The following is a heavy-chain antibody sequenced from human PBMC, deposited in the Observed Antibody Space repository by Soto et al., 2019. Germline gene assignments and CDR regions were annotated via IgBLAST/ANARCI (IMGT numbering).Heavy chain of an antibody. CDR2: ILPIFGTA. J-gene: IGHJ3*01. D-gene: IGHD2-15*01. Sequence: QVQLVQSGAEVKKPGSSVKVSCKASGGSFRRETINWVRQAPGQGPEWMGGILPIFGTADYAQKFQGRVTIPADVSTTTTYMELSSLRFEDTAVYYCARGHEVGGNSDAFDVWGQGTMVIVSS. CDR3: ARGHEVGGNSDAFDV. CDR1: GGSFRRET. V-gene: IGHV1-69*12.